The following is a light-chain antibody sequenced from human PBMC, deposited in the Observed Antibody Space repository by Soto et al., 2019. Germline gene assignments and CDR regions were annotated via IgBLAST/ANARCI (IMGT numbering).Light chain of an antibody. Sequence: QSALTQPASVSGSPGQSITISCTGTSSDVGSYKFVSWYQQHPGKAPKLMIYEGSKRPSGVSNRFSGSKSDNTASLTISGLQAEDEADYYCCSYAGSSTYVFGTGTKVTDL. J-gene: IGLJ1*01. CDR1: SSDVGSYKF. V-gene: IGLV2-23*01. CDR3: CSYAGSSTYV. CDR2: EGS.